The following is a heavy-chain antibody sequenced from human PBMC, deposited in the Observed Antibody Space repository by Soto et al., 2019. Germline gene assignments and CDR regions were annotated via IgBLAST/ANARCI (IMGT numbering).Heavy chain of an antibody. V-gene: IGHV4-59*12. D-gene: IGHD3-16*01. J-gene: IGHJ4*02. CDR1: GDSIGNNH. Sequence: PSETLSLTCSVSGDSIGNNHWSWIRQPPGKGLEWIGYIVYSGITNYNPSLKSRVTISVDTSKNQFSLKLTSVTAADTAVYYCAIDNAAEGGRDAWGQGTLVPVS. CDR3: AIDNAAEGGRDA. CDR2: IVYSGIT.